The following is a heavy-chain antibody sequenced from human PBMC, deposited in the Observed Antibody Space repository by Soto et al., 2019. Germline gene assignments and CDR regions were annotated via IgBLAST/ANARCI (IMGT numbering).Heavy chain of an antibody. CDR2: MNPNSGNT. Sequence: ASVKVSCKASGYTFTSYDINWVRQATGQGLEWMGWMNPNSGNTGYAQKFQGRVTMTRNTSISTAYMELSSLRSEDTAVYYCARGSAPPQEGDYYYYYMDVWGKGTTVTVSS. CDR1: GYTFTSYD. CDR3: ARGSAPPQEGDYYYYYMDV. V-gene: IGHV1-8*01. J-gene: IGHJ6*03.